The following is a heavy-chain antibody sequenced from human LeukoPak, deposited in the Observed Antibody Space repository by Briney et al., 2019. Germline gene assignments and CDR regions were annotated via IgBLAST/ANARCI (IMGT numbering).Heavy chain of an antibody. J-gene: IGHJ4*02. CDR3: ARDVPTGSYFFDY. Sequence: AASVRVSSKASGDIFTIYYIHWVRQAPGQGLEWMGIIDPSGGTTTYAQKFQGRVTMTRDTSTGTVYMELSSLRSDDTAVYYCARDVPTGSYFFDYWGQGTLVTVSS. CDR1: GDIFTIYY. CDR2: IDPSGGTT. V-gene: IGHV1-46*01. D-gene: IGHD3-9*01.